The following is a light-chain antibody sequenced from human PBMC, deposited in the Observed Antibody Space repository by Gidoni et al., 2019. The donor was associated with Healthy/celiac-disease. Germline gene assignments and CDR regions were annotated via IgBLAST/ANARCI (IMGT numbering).Light chain of an antibody. Sequence: QSALPPPASVSGSPGQSITISCTGTSSDVGGYNYVSWYQQHPGKAPKLMIYDVSNRPSGVSNRFSGSKSGNTASLTISGLQAEDEADYYCSSYTSSSIVVFGGGTKLTVL. V-gene: IGLV2-14*03. CDR2: DVS. CDR1: SSDVGGYNY. CDR3: SSYTSSSIVV. J-gene: IGLJ2*01.